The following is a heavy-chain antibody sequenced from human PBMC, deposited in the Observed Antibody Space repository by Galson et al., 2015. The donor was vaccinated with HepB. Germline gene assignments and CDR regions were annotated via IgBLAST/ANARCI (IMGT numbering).Heavy chain of an antibody. CDR2: ISAYNGNT. CDR1: GYTFTSYG. D-gene: IGHD3-10*01. Sequence: SVKVSCKASGYTFTSYGISWVRQAPGQGLEWMGWISAYNGNTNYAQKLQGRVTMTTDTSTSTAYMELRSLRSDDTAVYYCARDLTMVRGVIIRLFDYWGQGTLVTVSS. V-gene: IGHV1-18*04. CDR3: ARDLTMVRGVIIRLFDY. J-gene: IGHJ4*02.